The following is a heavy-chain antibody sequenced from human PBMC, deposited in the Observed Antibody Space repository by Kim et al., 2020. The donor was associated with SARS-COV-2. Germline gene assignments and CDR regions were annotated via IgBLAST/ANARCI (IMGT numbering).Heavy chain of an antibody. CDR3: ARYDFWSQEDNQLNWFDP. V-gene: IGHV3-21*01. CDR1: GFTFSSYS. Sequence: GGSLRLSCAASGFTFSSYSMNWVRQAPGKGLEWVSSISSSSSYIYYADSVKGRFTISRDNAKNSLYLQMNSLRAEDTAVYYCARYDFWSQEDNQLNWFDPWGQGTLVTVSS. J-gene: IGHJ5*02. CDR2: ISSSSSYI. D-gene: IGHD3-3*01.